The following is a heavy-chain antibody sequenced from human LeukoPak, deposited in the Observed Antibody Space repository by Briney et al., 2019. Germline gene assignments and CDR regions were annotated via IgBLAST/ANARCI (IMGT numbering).Heavy chain of an antibody. CDR1: GFTFSSYG. J-gene: IGHJ3*02. V-gene: IGHV3-23*01. Sequence: PGGSLRLSCAASGFTFSSYGMSWVRQAPGKGLEWVSAISGSGGSTYYADSVKGRFTISRDNSKNTLYLQMNSLRAEDTAVYYCARDCSSTSCYSHDAFDIWGQGTMVTVSS. CDR2: ISGSGGST. D-gene: IGHD2-2*02. CDR3: ARDCSSTSCYSHDAFDI.